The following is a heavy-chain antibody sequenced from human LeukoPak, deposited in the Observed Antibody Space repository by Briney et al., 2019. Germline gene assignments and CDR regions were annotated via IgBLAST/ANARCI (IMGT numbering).Heavy chain of an antibody. D-gene: IGHD6-13*01. CDR2: IYPGDSDT. CDR1: GYSFTSYW. Sequence: GESLKISCKGSGYSFTSYWIGWVRQMPGKGLEWMGIIYPGDSDTRYSPSFQGQVTISADKSISTAYLQRSSLKASDTAMYYCARPKYSSTWDADYYYGMDVWGQGTTVTVSS. V-gene: IGHV5-51*01. J-gene: IGHJ6*02. CDR3: ARPKYSSTWDADYYYGMDV.